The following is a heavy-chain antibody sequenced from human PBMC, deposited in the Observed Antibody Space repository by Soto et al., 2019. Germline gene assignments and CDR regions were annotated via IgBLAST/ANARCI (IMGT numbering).Heavy chain of an antibody. CDR3: ARRIAVTSWYFDL. D-gene: IGHD6-19*01. Sequence: QLQLQESGPGLVKPSETLSLTCSVSGGSISSGSYYGGWIRQPPGKGLEWIGSIYDGGSTYYTPSRTSRVTNSVDTPRNQFSLRRSSGTAADTAVYYCARRIAVTSWYFDLWGRGTLVTVSS. V-gene: IGHV4-39*01. J-gene: IGHJ2*01. CDR2: IYDGGST. CDR1: GGSISSGSYY.